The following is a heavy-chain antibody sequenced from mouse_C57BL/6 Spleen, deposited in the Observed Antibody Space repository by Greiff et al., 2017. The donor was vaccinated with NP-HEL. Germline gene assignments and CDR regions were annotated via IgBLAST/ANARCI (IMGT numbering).Heavy chain of an antibody. D-gene: IGHD1-1*01. Sequence: DVMLVESGGGLVKPGGSLKLSCAASGFTFSDYGMHWVRQAPEKGLEWVAYISSGSSTIYYADTVKGRFTISRDNAKNTLFLQMTSLRSEDTAMYYCARSVVATGGFDYWGQGTTLTVSS. V-gene: IGHV5-17*01. CDR1: GFTFSDYG. CDR3: ARSVVATGGFDY. J-gene: IGHJ2*01. CDR2: ISSGSSTI.